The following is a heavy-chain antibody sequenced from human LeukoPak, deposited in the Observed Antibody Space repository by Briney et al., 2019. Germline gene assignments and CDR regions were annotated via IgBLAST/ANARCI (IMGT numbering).Heavy chain of an antibody. CDR2: IYYSGST. D-gene: IGHD2-15*01. Sequence: PSETLSLTCTVSGGSISSYYWSWLRQPPGKGLEWIGYIYYSGSTNYNPSLKSRVTISVDTSKNQFSLKLSSVTAADTAVYYCASDLGYCSGGSCWAHLGYYWGQGTLVTVSS. CDR1: GGSISSYY. J-gene: IGHJ4*02. CDR3: ASDLGYCSGGSCWAHLGYY. V-gene: IGHV4-59*01.